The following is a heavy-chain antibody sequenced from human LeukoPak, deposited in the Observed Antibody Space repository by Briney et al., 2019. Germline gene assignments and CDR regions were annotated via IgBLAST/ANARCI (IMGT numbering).Heavy chain of an antibody. D-gene: IGHD6-13*01. CDR3: ARGLLATAGYMFDP. V-gene: IGHV1-8*01. Sequence: GASVKVSCKASGYTFTSYDINWVRQAPGQGVEWMGWMNPNTGATGYAQDFQGRLTMTRNTSIATASMELSSLRSEDTAVYYCARGLLATAGYMFDPWGQGTLVTVSS. CDR1: GYTFTSYD. CDR2: MNPNTGAT. J-gene: IGHJ5*02.